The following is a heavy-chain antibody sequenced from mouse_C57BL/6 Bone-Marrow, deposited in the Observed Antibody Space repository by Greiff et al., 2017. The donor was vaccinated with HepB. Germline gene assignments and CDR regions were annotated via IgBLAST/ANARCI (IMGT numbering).Heavy chain of an antibody. CDR1: GFSLTSYG. CDR2: IWSGGST. J-gene: IGHJ4*01. CDR3: ARKKDLLCYAMDY. V-gene: IGHV2-2*01. Sequence: VQGVESGPGLVQPSQSLSITCTVSGFSLTSYGVHWVRQSPGKGLEWLGVIWSGGSTDYNAAFISRLSISKDNSKSQVFFKMNSLQADDTAIYYCARKKDLLCYAMDYWGQGTSVTVSS. D-gene: IGHD2-1*01.